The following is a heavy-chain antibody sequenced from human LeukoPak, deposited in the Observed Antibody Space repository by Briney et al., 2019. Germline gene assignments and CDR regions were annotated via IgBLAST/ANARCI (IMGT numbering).Heavy chain of an antibody. J-gene: IGHJ3*02. CDR3: ARVGAVDAFDI. V-gene: IGHV4-34*01. CDR1: GVSFSTYY. CDR2: VNHSGYT. Sequence: PSETLSLTCAVSGVSFSTYYWSWIRQSPEKGLEWIGEVNHSGYTNYNPSLKSRVTISVDTSRNQFSLKLNSVTAADTAVYYCARVGAVDAFDIWGQGTMVTVSS.